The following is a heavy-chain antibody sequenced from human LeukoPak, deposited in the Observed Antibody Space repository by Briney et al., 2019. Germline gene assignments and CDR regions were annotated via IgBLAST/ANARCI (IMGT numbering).Heavy chain of an antibody. Sequence: GASVKVSCKASGGTFSSYAISWVRQAPGQGLEWMGRIIPILGIANYAQKFQGRVTITADKSTSTAYMELSSLRSEDTAVYYCAREGATGWRIVGVWLPNTYYYGMDVWGQGTTVTVSS. J-gene: IGHJ6*02. CDR2: IIPILGIA. CDR3: AREGATGWRIVGVWLPNTYYYGMDV. V-gene: IGHV1-69*04. D-gene: IGHD2-21*01. CDR1: GGTFSSYA.